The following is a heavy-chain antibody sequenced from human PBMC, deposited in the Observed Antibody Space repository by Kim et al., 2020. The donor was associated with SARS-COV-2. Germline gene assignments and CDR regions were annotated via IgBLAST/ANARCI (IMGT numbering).Heavy chain of an antibody. D-gene: IGHD3-22*01. CDR1: GFTFSSYA. V-gene: IGHV3-30*04. CDR3: ARGLLQDYYYGMDV. J-gene: IGHJ6*02. Sequence: GGSLRLSCAASGFTFSSYAMHWVRQAPGKGLEWVAVISYDGSNKYYADSVKGRFTISRDNSKNTLYLQMNSLRAEDTAVYYCARGLLQDYYYGMDVWGQG. CDR2: ISYDGSNK.